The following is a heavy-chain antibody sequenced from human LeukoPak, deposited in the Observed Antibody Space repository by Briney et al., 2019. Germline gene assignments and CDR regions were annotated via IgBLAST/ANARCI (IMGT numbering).Heavy chain of an antibody. CDR2: ISGSGGST. CDR1: GFTFSSYA. D-gene: IGHD3-22*01. J-gene: IGHJ4*02. CDR3: ALGDSSGYYYAY. Sequence: GGSLRLPCAASGFTFSSYAMSWVRQAPGKGLEWVSTISGSGGSTDYADSVKGRFTISRDNSKNTLYLQVNSLRAEDTAVYYCALGDSSGYYYAYWGQGTLVTVSS. V-gene: IGHV3-23*01.